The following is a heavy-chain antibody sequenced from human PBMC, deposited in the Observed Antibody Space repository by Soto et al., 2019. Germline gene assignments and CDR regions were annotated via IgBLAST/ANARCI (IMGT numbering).Heavy chain of an antibody. CDR3: ARDPGFCYGYWPSYYLYGLEV. CDR1: GFTFSSYS. D-gene: IGHD5-18*01. V-gene: IGHV3-48*01. CDR2: ISSSSSTI. J-gene: IGHJ6*02. Sequence: GGSLRLSCAASGFTFSSYSMNWVRQAPGKGLEWVSYISSSSSTIYYADSVKGRFTISRDNAKNSLYLQMNSLRAEDTAVYYCARDPGFCYGYWPSYYLYGLEVWGQGTSDNASS.